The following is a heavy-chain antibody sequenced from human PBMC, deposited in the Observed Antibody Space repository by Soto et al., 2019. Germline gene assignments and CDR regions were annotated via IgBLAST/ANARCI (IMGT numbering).Heavy chain of an antibody. J-gene: IGHJ4*02. CDR1: GYTFTSYA. V-gene: IGHV1-3*05. Sequence: QLQLVQSGAEEKKPGASVKVSSKASGYTFTSYAMHWVRQAPGQRIEWMGWINAGNGNTKYSQKFQGRVTMTRETYASTAYMELRGLRSEDTAGYYCARAVAVRADFDSGGLGRLVTVYS. D-gene: IGHD6-19*01. CDR2: INAGNGNT. CDR3: ARAVAVRADFDS.